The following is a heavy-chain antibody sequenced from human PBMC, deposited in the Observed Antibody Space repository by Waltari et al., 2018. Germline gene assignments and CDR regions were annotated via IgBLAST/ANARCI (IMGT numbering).Heavy chain of an antibody. J-gene: IGHJ5*02. CDR1: GYTFTRYD. CDR3: ARDIMAP. D-gene: IGHD3-16*01. V-gene: IGHV1-8*01. CDR2: MGPATGDT. Sequence: QVQLIQSGTEVRKPGASVKVSCKTSGYTFTRYDINWGRQAAGQGLEWLGWMGPATGDTGYAQKFQGRINMTRNTSRNTAYLELSSLTSEDTAIYYCARDIMAPWGQGTRVSVSS.